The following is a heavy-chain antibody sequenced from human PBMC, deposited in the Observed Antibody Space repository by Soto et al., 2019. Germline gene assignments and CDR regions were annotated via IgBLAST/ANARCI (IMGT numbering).Heavy chain of an antibody. V-gene: IGHV4-61*08. CDR1: GGTFPNGGYY. CDR2: IYYSGST. J-gene: IGHJ4*02. Sequence: AETLSLTCTVSGGTFPNGGYYWSWIRQEPGKGLEWIGYIYYSGSTNYNPSLKSRVTISVDTSKNQFSLKLSSVTAADTAVYYCARGVQYSGSYYGSLGFDYWGQGTLVTVSS. D-gene: IGHD1-26*01. CDR3: ARGVQYSGSYYGSLGFDY.